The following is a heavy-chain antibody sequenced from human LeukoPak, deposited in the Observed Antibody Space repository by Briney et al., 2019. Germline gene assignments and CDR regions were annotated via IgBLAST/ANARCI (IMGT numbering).Heavy chain of an antibody. D-gene: IGHD3-9*01. CDR1: GGTFSNYA. V-gene: IGHV3-30*04. J-gene: IGHJ4*02. CDR2: ISYDGSNK. Sequence: SYKASGGTFSNYALHWVRQAPGKGLEWVAVISYDGSNKFYADSVRGRFTISRDNSKNTLFLQMNSLRPEDTAVYYCARGPDYDILADYFDYWGQGTLVTVSS. CDR3: ARGPDYDILADYFDY.